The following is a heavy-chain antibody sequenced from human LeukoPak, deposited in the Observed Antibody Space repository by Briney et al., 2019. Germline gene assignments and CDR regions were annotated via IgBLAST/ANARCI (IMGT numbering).Heavy chain of an antibody. Sequence: GGSLRLSCAASGFTFSSYSMNWVRQAPGKGLEWVSSISSSSSYIYYADSVKGRFTISRDNAKNSLYLQMNSLRAEDTAVYYCARHMGIVAAGRGGYFDYWGQGTLVTVSS. J-gene: IGHJ4*02. CDR1: GFTFSSYS. D-gene: IGHD6-13*01. CDR2: ISSSSSYI. CDR3: ARHMGIVAAGRGGYFDY. V-gene: IGHV3-21*01.